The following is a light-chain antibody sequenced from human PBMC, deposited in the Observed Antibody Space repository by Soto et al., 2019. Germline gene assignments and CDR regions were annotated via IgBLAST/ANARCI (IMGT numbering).Light chain of an antibody. CDR2: EVS. V-gene: IGLV2-14*03. J-gene: IGLJ3*02. Sequence: QSALTQPASVSGSPGQSITISCTGTSSDVGAYNYVSWYQQHPGKAPKLMIYEVSNRPSGVSNRFSGSKSANTASLTISGLQAGDEADYYCSSYTSSSTWLFGGGTKLNVL. CDR1: SSDVGAYNY. CDR3: SSYTSSSTWL.